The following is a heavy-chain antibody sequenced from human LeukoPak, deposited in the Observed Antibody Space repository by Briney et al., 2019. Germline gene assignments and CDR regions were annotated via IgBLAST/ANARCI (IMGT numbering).Heavy chain of an antibody. CDR2: IIHILNIG. D-gene: IGHD5-18*01. CDR1: GGTFSNYA. Sequence: SVKVSCKASGGTFSNYAISWVRQAPGQGLEWMGRIIHILNIGNYAQKFQGRVTITADKSTSTAYMELSSLRSEDTAVYYCARESAYSSGYEFDYWGQGTLVTVSS. J-gene: IGHJ4*02. V-gene: IGHV1-69*04. CDR3: ARESAYSSGYEFDY.